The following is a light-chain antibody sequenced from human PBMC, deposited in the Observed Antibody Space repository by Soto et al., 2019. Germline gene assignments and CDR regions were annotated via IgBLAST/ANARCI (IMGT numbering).Light chain of an antibody. CDR3: QSYDSSLSGYV. J-gene: IGLJ1*01. CDR2: SNI. V-gene: IGLV1-40*01. Sequence: QSVLTQPPSVSGAPGQGVTISCTGTSSNLGAHYDVHWYQQLPGTAPKLLIYSNIHRPSGVPYRFSGSKSGTSASLAITGLQAEDEADYYCQSYDSSLSGYVFGTGTKLTVL. CDR1: SSNLGAHYD.